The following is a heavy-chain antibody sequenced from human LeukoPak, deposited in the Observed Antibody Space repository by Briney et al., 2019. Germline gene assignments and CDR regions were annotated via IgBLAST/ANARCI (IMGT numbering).Heavy chain of an antibody. CDR2: IYHSGST. J-gene: IGHJ3*02. D-gene: IGHD4-23*01. V-gene: IGHV4-4*02. CDR3: ARGMTTVVTGAFDI. Sequence: SGTLSLTCAVSGGSISSSNWWSWVRQPPGKGLEWIGEIYHSGSTNYNPSLKSRVTISVDKSKSQFSLKLSSVTAADTAVYYCARGMTTVVTGAFDIWGQGTMVTVSS. CDR1: GGSISSSNW.